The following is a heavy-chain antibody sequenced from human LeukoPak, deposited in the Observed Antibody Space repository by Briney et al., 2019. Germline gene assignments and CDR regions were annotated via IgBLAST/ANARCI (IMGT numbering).Heavy chain of an antibody. CDR1: GGTFSSHA. CDR3: ATPNYYDSSGYVY. CDR2: IIPIFGTA. J-gene: IGHJ4*02. D-gene: IGHD3-22*01. V-gene: IGHV1-69*05. Sequence: GASVKVSCKASGGTFSSHAISWVRQAPGQGLEWMGGIIPIFGTANYAQKFQGRVTITTDESTSTAYMELSSLRSEDTAVYYCATPNYYDSSGYVYWGQGTLVTVSS.